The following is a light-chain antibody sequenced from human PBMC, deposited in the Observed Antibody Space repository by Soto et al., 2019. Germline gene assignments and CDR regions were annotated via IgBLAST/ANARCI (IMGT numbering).Light chain of an antibody. V-gene: IGKV1-27*01. CDR1: QGISYY. CDR2: GSS. Sequence: DIQMTQSPSSLSASVGDRVTITCRASQGISYYLAWYQQKPGKAPNLLIHGSSTLRSGVPSRFSGSGSGTDFTLTISSLQPEDVATYYCQKYNSAPWTFGQGTKVEIK. J-gene: IGKJ1*01. CDR3: QKYNSAPWT.